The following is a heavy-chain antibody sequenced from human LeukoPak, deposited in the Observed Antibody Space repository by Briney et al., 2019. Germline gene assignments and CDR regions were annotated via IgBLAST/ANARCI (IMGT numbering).Heavy chain of an antibody. Sequence: GGSLRLSCAASGFSFSSYGMHWVRQAPGKGLEWVAFIRYDGSNKYYADSVKGRFTISRDNSKNTLYLQMNSLRAEDTAVYYCAKDAGIGPHTETEDDYYMDVWGKGTTVTISS. CDR1: GFSFSSYG. CDR3: AKDAGIGPHTETEDDYYMDV. D-gene: IGHD6-13*01. CDR2: IRYDGSNK. V-gene: IGHV3-30*02. J-gene: IGHJ6*03.